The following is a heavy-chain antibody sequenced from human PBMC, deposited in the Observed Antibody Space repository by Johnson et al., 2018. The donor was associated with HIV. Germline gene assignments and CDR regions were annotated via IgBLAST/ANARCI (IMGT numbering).Heavy chain of an antibody. D-gene: IGHD3-16*01. V-gene: IGHV3-30*02. CDR2: IRYDGSNK. CDR3: VRDAFDFRDATGRFGGAGFDI. CDR1: GFTFSSYG. J-gene: IGHJ3*02. Sequence: VQLVESGGGVVQPGGSLRLSCAASGFTFSSYGMHWVRQAPGKGLEWVAFIRYDGSNKYYADSVKGRFTISRATAKNSLSLQMNSLRAEDTAVYYCVRDAFDFRDATGRFGGAGFDIWDQGTVVTVSS.